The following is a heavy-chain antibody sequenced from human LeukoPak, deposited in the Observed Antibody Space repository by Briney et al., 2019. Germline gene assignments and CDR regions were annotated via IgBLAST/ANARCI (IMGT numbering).Heavy chain of an antibody. Sequence: GGSLRLSCAASGFTFSSYAMSWVRQAPGKGLEWVSAISGSGGSTYYADSVKGRFTISRDNSKNTLYLQMNSLRAEDTAVYYCAKDQSMSYFPKDYGDYNARDYYYYGMDVWGQGTTVTVSS. CDR2: ISGSGGST. J-gene: IGHJ6*02. D-gene: IGHD4-17*01. CDR1: GFTFSSYA. CDR3: AKDQSMSYFPKDYGDYNARDYYYYGMDV. V-gene: IGHV3-23*01.